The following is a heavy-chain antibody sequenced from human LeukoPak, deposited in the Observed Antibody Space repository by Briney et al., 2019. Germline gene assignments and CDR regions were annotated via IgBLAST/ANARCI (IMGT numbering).Heavy chain of an antibody. CDR1: GFTFSSYS. V-gene: IGHV3-21*01. J-gene: IGHJ4*02. Sequence: GGSLRLSCAASGFTFSSYSMNWVRQAPGKGLEWVSSISSSSSYIYYADSVKGRFTISRDNAKNSLYLQMNSLRAEDTAVYYCARDSHIVVVTALSYWGQGTLVTVSS. CDR2: ISSSSSYI. D-gene: IGHD2-21*02. CDR3: ARDSHIVVVTALSY.